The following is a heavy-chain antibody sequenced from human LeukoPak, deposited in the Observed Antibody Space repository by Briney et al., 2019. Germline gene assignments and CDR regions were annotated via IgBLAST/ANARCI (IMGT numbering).Heavy chain of an antibody. CDR2: ISWNSGSI. Sequence: PGRSLRLSCAASGFTFDDYAMHWVRQAPGKGLEWVSGISWNSGSIGYADSVKGRFTISRDNAKNSLYLQMNSLRAEDTAVYYCAKGPTYSSSWPSDYWGQGTLVTVSS. V-gene: IGHV3-9*01. CDR1: GFTFDDYA. CDR3: AKGPTYSSSWPSDY. J-gene: IGHJ4*02. D-gene: IGHD6-13*01.